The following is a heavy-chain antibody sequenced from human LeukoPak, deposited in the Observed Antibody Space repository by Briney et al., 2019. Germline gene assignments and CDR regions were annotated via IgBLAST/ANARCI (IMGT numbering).Heavy chain of an antibody. J-gene: IGHJ4*02. CDR2: ISSNGDNT. Sequence: PGGSLRLSCSVSGFTFSTYVMHWVRQAPGKGLEYVSAISSNGDNTYYAASVKGRFTISRDNSKNTLYLQMSSLRPDDTAVYFCVRGTGYWGQGTLVTVSS. V-gene: IGHV3-64D*06. CDR1: GFTFSTYV. CDR3: VRGTGY.